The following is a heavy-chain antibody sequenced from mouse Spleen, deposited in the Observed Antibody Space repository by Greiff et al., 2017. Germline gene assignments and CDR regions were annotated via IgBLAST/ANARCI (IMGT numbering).Heavy chain of an antibody. CDR1: GFTFSSYG. J-gene: IGHJ2*01. D-gene: IGHD2-2*01. V-gene: IGHV5-9-2*01. Sequence: DVHLVESGGGLVKPGGSLKLSCAASGFTFSSYGMSWVRQTPEKRLEWVATISGGGSYTYYPDSVKGRFTISRDNAKNNLYLQMSSLRSEDTALYYCARHQDGYGDYWGQGTTLTVSS. CDR2: ISGGGSYT. CDR3: ARHQDGYGDY.